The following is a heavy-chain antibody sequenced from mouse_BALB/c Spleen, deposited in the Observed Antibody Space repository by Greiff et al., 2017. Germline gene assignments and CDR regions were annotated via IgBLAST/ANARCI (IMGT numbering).Heavy chain of an antibody. J-gene: IGHJ4*01. CDR1: GFTFSDYY. CDR2: ISDGGSYT. CDR3: ARAYYYGNAMDY. V-gene: IGHV5-4*02. D-gene: IGHD1-1*01. Sequence: EVQRVESGGGLVKPGGSLKLSCAASGFTFSDYYMYWVRQTPEKRLEWVATISDGGSYTYYPDSVKGRFTISRDNAKNNLYLQMSSLKSEDTAMYYCARAYYYGNAMDYWGQGTSVTVSS.